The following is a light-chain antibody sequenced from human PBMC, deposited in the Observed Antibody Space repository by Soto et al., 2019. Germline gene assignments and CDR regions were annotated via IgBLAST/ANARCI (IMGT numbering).Light chain of an antibody. V-gene: IGKV3-11*01. CDR2: DAS. Sequence: EIVLTQSPATLSLSPGERATLSCRASQSVRSYLAWYQQKPGQAPRLLIYDASNRATGIPARFRGSGSGTDFTLTISSLEPEDFAVYYCQHRSSWPLTFGGGTKVEIK. CDR1: QSVRSY. J-gene: IGKJ4*01. CDR3: QHRSSWPLT.